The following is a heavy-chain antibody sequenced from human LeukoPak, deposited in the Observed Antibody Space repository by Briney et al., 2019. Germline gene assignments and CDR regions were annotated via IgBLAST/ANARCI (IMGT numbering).Heavy chain of an antibody. J-gene: IGHJ4*02. Sequence: ASVKVSCKASGYTFTSYGISWVRQAPGQGLEWMGWISAYNGNTNYAQKLQGRVTMTTDTSTSTAYIELRSLRSDDTAVYYCARDATMIVGGADYWGQGTLVTVSS. CDR2: ISAYNGNT. V-gene: IGHV1-18*01. CDR1: GYTFTSYG. CDR3: ARDATMIVGGADY. D-gene: IGHD3-22*01.